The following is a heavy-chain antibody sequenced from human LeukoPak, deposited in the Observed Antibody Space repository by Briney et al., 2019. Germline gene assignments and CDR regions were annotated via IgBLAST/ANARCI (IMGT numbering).Heavy chain of an antibody. Sequence: GESLKISCKGSGYRFTSYWIGWVRQMPGKGLEWMGIIYPGDSETIYSPSFQGQVTMSADKSISTAYLQWSSLKASDTAMYYCARHRGSGIQLWFMDYWGQGTLVTVSS. D-gene: IGHD5-18*01. V-gene: IGHV5-51*01. J-gene: IGHJ4*02. CDR2: IYPGDSET. CDR3: ARHRGSGIQLWFMDY. CDR1: GYRFTSYW.